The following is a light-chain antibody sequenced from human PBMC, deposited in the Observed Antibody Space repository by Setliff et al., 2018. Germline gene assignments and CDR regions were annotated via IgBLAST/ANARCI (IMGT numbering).Light chain of an antibody. J-gene: IGLJ1*01. CDR3: SSYTSSSTSYV. V-gene: IGLV2-14*03. CDR2: DVS. Sequence: QSALTQPASVSGSPGQSITIFCTGTSSDVGGYNYVSWYQQHPGKAPKLMIYDVSNRPSGVSNRFSGSKSGNTASLTISGLQAEDEADYYCSSYTSSSTSYVFGTGTKGTVL. CDR1: SSDVGGYNY.